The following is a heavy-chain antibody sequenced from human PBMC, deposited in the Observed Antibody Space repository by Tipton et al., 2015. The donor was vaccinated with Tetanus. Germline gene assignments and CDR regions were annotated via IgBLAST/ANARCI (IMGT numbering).Heavy chain of an antibody. CDR3: ARHSLKLGMWAFDI. D-gene: IGHD7-27*01. V-gene: IGHV4-39*01. J-gene: IGHJ3*02. Sequence: TLSLTCTVSGGSISTTSDYWGWIRQPPGTGLEWIGGLYYTGTTYYNPSLKSRLTISVDTSKNQFSLRLSSVTASDTAVYFCARHSLKLGMWAFDIWGRGTLVTVSS. CDR2: LYYTGTT. CDR1: GGSISTTSDY.